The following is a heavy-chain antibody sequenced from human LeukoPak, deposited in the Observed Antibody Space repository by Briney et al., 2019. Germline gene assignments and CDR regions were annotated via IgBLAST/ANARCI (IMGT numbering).Heavy chain of an antibody. J-gene: IGHJ4*02. D-gene: IGHD3-10*01. V-gene: IGHV1-2*02. CDR3: GRSGSYYKTPDY. Sequence: ASVKVSCKASGYTFTGYYMHWVRQAPGQGLEWMGWINPNSGGTNYAQKFQGRVTMTRDTPISIAYMELSRLRSGDTAVYYCGRSGSYYKTPDYWGQGTLVTVSS. CDR2: INPNSGGT. CDR1: GYTFTGYY.